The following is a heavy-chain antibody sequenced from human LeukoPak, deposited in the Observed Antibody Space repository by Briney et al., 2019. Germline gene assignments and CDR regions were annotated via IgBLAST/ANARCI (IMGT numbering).Heavy chain of an antibody. V-gene: IGHV4-39*07. Sequence: SETLSLTCTVSGGTINNRNYYWGWIRQPPGKGLEWIGSLYLSGTTYYNPSLKSRVTISVDTSKNQFSLKLSSVTAADTAVYYCAREGGIAVAGPDAFDIWGQGTMVTVSS. CDR3: AREGGIAVAGPDAFDI. CDR1: GGTINNRNYY. CDR2: LYLSGTT. J-gene: IGHJ3*02. D-gene: IGHD6-19*01.